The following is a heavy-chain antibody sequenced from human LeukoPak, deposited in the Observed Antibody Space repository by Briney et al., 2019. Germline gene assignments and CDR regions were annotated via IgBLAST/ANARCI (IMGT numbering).Heavy chain of an antibody. CDR3: ARGTSHFDY. J-gene: IGHJ4*02. Sequence: GGSLRLSCAASGFSFSRYGMDWVRQAPGKGLEWVSYISSSSSSTYYADSVKGRFTISRDNAKNSLYLRMNSLTAEDTAVYYCARGTSHFDYWGQGTLVTVSS. D-gene: IGHD2-2*01. CDR1: GFSFSRYG. V-gene: IGHV3-48*04. CDR2: ISSSSSST.